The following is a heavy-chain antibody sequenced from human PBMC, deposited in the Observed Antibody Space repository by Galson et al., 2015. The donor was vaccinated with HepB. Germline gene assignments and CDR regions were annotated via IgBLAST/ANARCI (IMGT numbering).Heavy chain of an antibody. CDR3: AVTRWQQLVLGGY. D-gene: IGHD6-13*01. CDR2: ISCSGGST. J-gene: IGHJ4*02. V-gene: IGHV3-23*01. CDR1: GFNFSSYA. Sequence: SLRLSCAASGFNFSSYAMSWVRQAPGKGLEWVSAISCSGGSTYYADSVKGRFTISRDNSKNTLYLQMNSLRAEDTAVYYGAVTRWQQLVLGGYWGQGTLVTVSS.